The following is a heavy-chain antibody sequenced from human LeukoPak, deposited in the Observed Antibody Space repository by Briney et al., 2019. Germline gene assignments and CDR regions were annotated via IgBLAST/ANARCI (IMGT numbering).Heavy chain of an antibody. D-gene: IGHD2-21*02. CDR3: ARGFDADIVVVTASAFDI. V-gene: IGHV4-34*01. Sequence: KSSEALSLTCAVYGGSFSGYYWSWIRQPPGKGLEWIGEINHSGSTNYNPSLKSRVTISVDTSKNQFSLKLSSVTAADTAVYYCARGFDADIVVVTASAFDIWGQGTMVTVSS. CDR2: INHSGST. CDR1: GGSFSGYY. J-gene: IGHJ3*02.